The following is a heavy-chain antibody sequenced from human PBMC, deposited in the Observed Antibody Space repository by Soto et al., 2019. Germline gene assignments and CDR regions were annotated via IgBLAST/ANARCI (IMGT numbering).Heavy chain of an antibody. D-gene: IGHD6-19*01. CDR1: GFTFSSYG. CDR3: AKDGCSSGCTDFDY. CDR2: ISYDGSNK. V-gene: IGHV3-30*18. J-gene: IGHJ4*02. Sequence: GGSLRLSCAASGFTFSSYGMHWVRQAPGKGLEWVAVISYDGSNKYYADSVKGRFTISRDNSKNTLYLQMNSLRAEDTAVYYCAKDGCSSGCTDFDYWGQGTLVTVSS.